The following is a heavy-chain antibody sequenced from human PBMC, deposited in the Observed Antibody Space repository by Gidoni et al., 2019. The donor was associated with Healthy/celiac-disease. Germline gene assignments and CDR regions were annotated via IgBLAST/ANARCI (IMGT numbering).Heavy chain of an antibody. V-gene: IGHV2-5*01. D-gene: IGHD3-9*01. CDR3: ARSDILTGYPQDNDY. Sequence: QITLKESGPTLVKPTQTLTLTCTFSGFSLSTSGVGVGWIRQPPGKALEWLALIYWNDDKRYSPSLKSRLTITKDTSKNQVVLTMTNMDPVDTATYYCARSDILTGYPQDNDYWGQGTLVTVSS. J-gene: IGHJ4*02. CDR2: IYWNDDK. CDR1: GFSLSTSGVG.